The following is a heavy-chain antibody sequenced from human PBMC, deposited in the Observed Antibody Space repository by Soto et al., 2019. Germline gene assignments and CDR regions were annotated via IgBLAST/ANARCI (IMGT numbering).Heavy chain of an antibody. CDR1: GYIFTSYW. CDR2: IDPSDSYT. V-gene: IGHV5-10-1*01. Sequence: GESLKLSCNGSGYIFTSYWISWGRQMPGKGLEWMGRIDPSDSYTNYSPSFQGHVTISADKSISTAYLQWSSLKDSDTAMYYCAKDYGSPGDYYYGMDVWGQGTTVTV. D-gene: IGHD2-15*01. CDR3: AKDYGSPGDYYYGMDV. J-gene: IGHJ6*02.